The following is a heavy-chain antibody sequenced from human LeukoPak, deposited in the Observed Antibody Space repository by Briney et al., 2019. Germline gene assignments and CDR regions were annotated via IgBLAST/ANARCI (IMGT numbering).Heavy chain of an antibody. V-gene: IGHV3-23*01. CDR1: GFSFNNYA. J-gene: IGHJ4*02. Sequence: GGSLRLSCVDSGFSFNNYAMTWVRQAPGKGLEWVSVISGSGGSTYYADSVKGRFTISRDNSKNTLYLQMNSLRAEDTAVYYCVREYSGWLAAAGAWGQGVLVTVSS. D-gene: IGHD6-13*01. CDR3: VREYSGWLAAAGA. CDR2: ISGSGGST.